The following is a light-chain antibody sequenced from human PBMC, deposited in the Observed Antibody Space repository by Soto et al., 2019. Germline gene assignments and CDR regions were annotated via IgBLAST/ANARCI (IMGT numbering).Light chain of an antibody. CDR3: QQTDSFPIT. Sequence: DIQMTQSPSSLSASVGDRFTITCRASQSISSYLNWYQQKPGKAPNLLIYTASNLQSGVPSRFSGSGSGTHFTLTISSLQPEDFGTYYCQQTDSFPITFGQGTRLEIK. CDR2: TAS. V-gene: IGKV1-39*01. CDR1: QSISSY. J-gene: IGKJ5*01.